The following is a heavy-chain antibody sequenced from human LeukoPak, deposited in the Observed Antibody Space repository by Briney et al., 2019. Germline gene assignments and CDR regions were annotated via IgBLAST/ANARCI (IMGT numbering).Heavy chain of an antibody. CDR2: VYTSGST. CDR1: GGSISSYY. V-gene: IGHV4-4*07. D-gene: IGHD3-9*01. J-gene: IGHJ6*03. CDR3: AREESDWSSLGYYYHYMDV. Sequence: KSSETLSLTCTVSGGSISSYYWTWIRQPAGKGLEWIGRVYTSGSTNYKPSLRSRVTISLDASKNQLSLKLGSVTAADTAVYYCAREESDWSSLGYYYHYMDVWGKGTTVTISS.